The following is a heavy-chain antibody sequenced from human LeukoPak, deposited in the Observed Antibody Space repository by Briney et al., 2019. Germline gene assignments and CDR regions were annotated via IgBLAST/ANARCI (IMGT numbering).Heavy chain of an antibody. CDR1: GYTFTSYG. J-gene: IGHJ4*02. Sequence: ASVKVSCKASGYTFTSYGIGWVRQAPGQGLEWMGWISAYNGNTNYAQKLQGRVTMTTDTSTSTAYMELRSLRSDDTAVYYCARDVSGWWHDRFDYWGQGTLVTVPS. V-gene: IGHV1-18*01. CDR2: ISAYNGNT. D-gene: IGHD6-19*01. CDR3: ARDVSGWWHDRFDY.